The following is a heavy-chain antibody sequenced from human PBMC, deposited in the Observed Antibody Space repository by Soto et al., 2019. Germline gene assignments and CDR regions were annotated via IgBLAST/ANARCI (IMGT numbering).Heavy chain of an antibody. J-gene: IGHJ4*02. D-gene: IGHD4-17*01. CDR2: IYYSGNT. CDR3: ARASTTVTTLDY. V-gene: IGHV4-30-4*01. CDR1: GYSISSGDYY. Sequence: SETLSLTCTVSGYSISSGDYYWSWIRQPPGKGLEWIGCIYYSGNTYYNPSLKRRFSISVDTSKNQFSLQLSSVTVADTAVYYCARASTTVTTLDYWGQGTLVTVSS.